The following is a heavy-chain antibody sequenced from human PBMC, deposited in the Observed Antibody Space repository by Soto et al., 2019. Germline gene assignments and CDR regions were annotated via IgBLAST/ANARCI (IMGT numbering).Heavy chain of an antibody. Sequence: PSETLSLTCTVSGGSISSSSYYWGWIRQPPGKGLEWIGSIYYSGSTYYNPSLKSRVTISVDTSKNQFSLKLSSVTAADTAVYYCARLNCGGDCCRNYYYGMDVWGQGTTVTVSS. J-gene: IGHJ6*02. CDR1: GGSISSSSYY. CDR3: ARLNCGGDCCRNYYYGMDV. D-gene: IGHD2-21*02. CDR2: IYYSGST. V-gene: IGHV4-39*01.